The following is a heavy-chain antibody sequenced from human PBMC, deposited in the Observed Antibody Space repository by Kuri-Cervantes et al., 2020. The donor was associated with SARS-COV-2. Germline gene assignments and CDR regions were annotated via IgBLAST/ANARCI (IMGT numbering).Heavy chain of an antibody. CDR2: ISSSSTI. CDR3: ARVAARLYYYYMDV. V-gene: IGHV3-48*01. CDR1: GFTFSSYG. Sequence: GGSLRLSCAASGFTFSSYGMHWVRQAPGKGLEWVSYISSSSTIYYADSVKGRFTISRDNAKNSLYLQMNSLRAEDTAVYYCARVAARLYYYYMDVWGKGTTVTVSS. J-gene: IGHJ6*03. D-gene: IGHD6-6*01.